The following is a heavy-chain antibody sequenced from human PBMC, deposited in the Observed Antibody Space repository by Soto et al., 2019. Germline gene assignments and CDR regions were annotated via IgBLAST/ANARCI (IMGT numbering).Heavy chain of an antibody. CDR1: GFTFSSYS. V-gene: IGHV3-21*01. D-gene: IGHD5-18*01. J-gene: IGHJ3*02. CDR3: ARAGIQLWLRRDAFDI. Sequence: LRLSCAASGFTFSSYSMNWVRQAPGKGLEWVSSISSSSSYIYYADSVKGRFTISRDNAKNSLYLQMNSLRAEDTAVYYCARAGIQLWLRRDAFDIWGQGTMVTV. CDR2: ISSSSSYI.